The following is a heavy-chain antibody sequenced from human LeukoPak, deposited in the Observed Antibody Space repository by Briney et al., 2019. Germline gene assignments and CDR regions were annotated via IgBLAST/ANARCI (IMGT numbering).Heavy chain of an antibody. CDR3: GKVDSTFYCDRSAYPPHLDY. Sequence: PGGSLRLSCAASGFTFSTYAMTWVRQAPGKGLEWVSAISGSGGITYHADSVKGRFTTSRDNSKNTLYLQMNSLRASHTAVYYLGKVDSTFYCDRSAYPPHLDYGGQGPLVTVPS. D-gene: IGHD3-22*01. CDR2: ISGSGGIT. J-gene: IGHJ4*02. CDR1: GFTFSTYA. V-gene: IGHV3-23*01.